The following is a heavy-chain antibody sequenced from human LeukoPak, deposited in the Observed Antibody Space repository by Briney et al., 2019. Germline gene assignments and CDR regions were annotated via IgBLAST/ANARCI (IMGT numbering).Heavy chain of an antibody. J-gene: IGHJ6*02. Sequence: SETLSLTCAVYGGSFSGYYWSWIRQPPGKGLEWIGEINHSGSTNYNPSLKSRVTISVDTSKNQFSLKLSSVTAADTAVYYCARDNQVYDFWSGYYTPYYYYYGMDVWGQGTTVTVSS. CDR1: GGSFSGYY. CDR2: INHSGST. D-gene: IGHD3-3*01. V-gene: IGHV4-34*01. CDR3: ARDNQVYDFWSGYYTPYYYYYGMDV.